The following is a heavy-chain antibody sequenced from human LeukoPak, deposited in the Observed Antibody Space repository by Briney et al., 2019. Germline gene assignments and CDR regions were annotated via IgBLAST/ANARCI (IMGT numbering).Heavy chain of an antibody. Sequence: SQTLSLTCAVSGYSITSSSWWGWIRQPPGKGLEWIGYIYHGGTTYYNPSLQSRVTMSVDTSKNQFSLKLSSVTAVDTAVYYCARKENVYYYFDYWGQGTLVTVSS. CDR3: ARKENVYYYFDY. D-gene: IGHD3-10*01. CDR2: IYHGGTT. V-gene: IGHV4-28*02. CDR1: GYSITSSSW. J-gene: IGHJ4*02.